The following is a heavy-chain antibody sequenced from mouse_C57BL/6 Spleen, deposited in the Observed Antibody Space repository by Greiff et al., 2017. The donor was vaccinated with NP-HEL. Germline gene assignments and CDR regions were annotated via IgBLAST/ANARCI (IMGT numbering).Heavy chain of an antibody. J-gene: IGHJ3*01. CDR1: GFTFSDYG. CDR2: ISSGSSTI. CDR3: ARGAYYSNYACAY. V-gene: IGHV5-17*01. Sequence: EVQRVESGGGLVKPGGSLKLSCAASGFTFSDYGMHWVRQAPEKGLEWVAYISSGSSTIYYADTVKGRFTISRDNAKNTLFLQMTSLRSEDTAMYYCARGAYYSNYACAYWGQGTLVTVSA. D-gene: IGHD2-5*01.